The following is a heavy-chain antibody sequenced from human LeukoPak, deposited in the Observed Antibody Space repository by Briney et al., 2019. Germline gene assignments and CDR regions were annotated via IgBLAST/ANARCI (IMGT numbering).Heavy chain of an antibody. CDR3: ATSNWGRWGFDY. V-gene: IGHV4-59*01. Sequence: SETLSLTCTVSDGSISSYYWNWIRQPPGKGLEWIGYINYSGTTNCNPSLKSRVTISVDTSKNQFSLKMSSVTAADTAVYYCATSNWGRWGFDYWGQGTLVTASP. J-gene: IGHJ4*02. CDR1: DGSISSYY. CDR2: INYSGTT. D-gene: IGHD7-27*01.